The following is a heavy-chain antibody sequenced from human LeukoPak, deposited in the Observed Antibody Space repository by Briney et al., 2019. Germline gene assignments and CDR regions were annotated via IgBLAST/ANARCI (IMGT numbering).Heavy chain of an antibody. CDR2: IRSQIYGGTP. J-gene: IGHJ4*02. CDR3: TRDQTPYY. CDR1: GFTFGDYA. Sequence: GRSLRLSCTASGFTFGDYAMTWVRQAPGKGLEWVGFIRSQIYGGTPEYAASVKGRFTISRDDSEGVAYLQMNSLKTEDTAVYYCTRDQTPYYWGQGTLVTVSS. V-gene: IGHV3-49*04.